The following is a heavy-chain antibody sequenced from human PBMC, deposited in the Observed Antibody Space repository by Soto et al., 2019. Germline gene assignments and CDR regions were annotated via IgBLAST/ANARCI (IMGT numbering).Heavy chain of an antibody. CDR2: INHSGNT. CDR3: ARVGSSGWSPDY. J-gene: IGHJ4*02. D-gene: IGHD6-19*01. Sequence: SEALSLTCAVYGASLSDNYCNWLRQPPGKGLEWIGEINHSGNTNYNPSLRSRVTISIDTSKNQLSLNLRSVSAADTAMYYCARVGSSGWSPDYWGQGILVTVSS. CDR1: GASLSDNY. V-gene: IGHV4-34*01.